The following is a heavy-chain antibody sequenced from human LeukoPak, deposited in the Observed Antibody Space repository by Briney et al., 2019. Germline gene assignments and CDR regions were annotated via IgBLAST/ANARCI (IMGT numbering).Heavy chain of an antibody. V-gene: IGHV3-21*01. J-gene: IGHJ5*02. CDR3: ARARAGGNWFDP. D-gene: IGHD3-16*01. Sequence: PGGSLRLSCAASGFTFSRFTMNWVRQAPGEGLEWVSSISSSSSYIYYADSVKGRFTISRDNAKNSLYLQMNSLRAEDTAVYYCARARAGGNWFDPWGQGTLVTVSS. CDR2: ISSSSSYI. CDR1: GFTFSRFT.